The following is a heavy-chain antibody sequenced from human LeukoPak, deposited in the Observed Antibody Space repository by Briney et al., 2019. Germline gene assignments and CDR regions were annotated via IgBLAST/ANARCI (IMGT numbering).Heavy chain of an antibody. CDR1: GYTLTELS. J-gene: IGHJ4*02. V-gene: IGHV7-4-1*02. Sequence: GASVKVSCKVSGYTLTELSMHWVRQAPGQGLEWMGWINTNTGNPTYAQGFTGRFVFSLDTSVSTAYLQISSLKAEDTAVYYCARELGYCSGGSCYSLLYWGQGTLVTVSS. CDR3: ARELGYCSGGSCYSLLY. D-gene: IGHD2-15*01. CDR2: INTNTGNP.